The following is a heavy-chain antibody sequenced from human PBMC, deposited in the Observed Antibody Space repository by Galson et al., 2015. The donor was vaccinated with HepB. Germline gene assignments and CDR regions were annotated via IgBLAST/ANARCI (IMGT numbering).Heavy chain of an antibody. J-gene: IGHJ4*02. CDR3: ARGTLRAVGATPGY. V-gene: IGHV3-33*01. CDR1: GFTFSSYG. Sequence: SLRLSCAASGFTFSSYGMHWVRQAPGKGLEWVAVIWYDGSNKYYADSVKGRFTISRDNSKNTLYLQMNSLRAEDTAVYYCARGTLRAVGATPGYWGQGTLVTVSS. D-gene: IGHD1-26*01. CDR2: IWYDGSNK.